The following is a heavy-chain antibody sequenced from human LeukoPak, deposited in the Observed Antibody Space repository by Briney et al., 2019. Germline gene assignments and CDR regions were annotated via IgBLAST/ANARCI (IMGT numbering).Heavy chain of an antibody. V-gene: IGHV5-51*01. D-gene: IGHD2-2*01. J-gene: IGHJ3*02. CDR3: ARVLCSSTSCGDAFDI. CDR2: IYPGDSDT. CDR1: GYNFTSYW. Sequence: GESLKTSCRGSGYNFTSYWIGWVRQMPEKGLKWMGIIYPGDSDTRYSPSFQGQVTISADKSISTAYLQWSSLKASDTAMYYCARVLCSSTSCGDAFDIWGQGTMVTVSS.